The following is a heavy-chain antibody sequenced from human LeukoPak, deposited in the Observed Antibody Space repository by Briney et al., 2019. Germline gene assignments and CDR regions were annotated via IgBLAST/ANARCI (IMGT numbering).Heavy chain of an antibody. CDR1: GYTFTGYY. J-gene: IGHJ4*02. V-gene: IGHV1-2*02. Sequence: EASVKVPCKASGYTFTGYYMHWVRQAPGQGLEWMGWINPNSGGTNYAQKFQGRVTITADESTSTAYMELSSLRSEDMAVYYCANIVVVVAAQKDPTDYYFDYWGQGTLVTVSS. CDR3: ANIVVVVAAQKDPTDYYFDY. D-gene: IGHD2-15*01. CDR2: INPNSGGT.